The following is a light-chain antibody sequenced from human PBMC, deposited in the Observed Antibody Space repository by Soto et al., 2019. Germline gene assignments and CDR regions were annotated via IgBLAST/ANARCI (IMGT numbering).Light chain of an antibody. V-gene: IGLV2-8*01. CDR1: SSDVGAYNY. CDR3: CSNAGGNKLI. J-gene: IGLJ2*01. Sequence: QSVLTKPPSASGSPGQSVTISCAGTSSDVGAYNYVSWYQQHPGKAPKLMIYEVSKRPSGVPGRFSGSKSGSTASLTVSGLQPEDEADYYCCSNAGGNKLIFGGGTKVTVL. CDR2: EVS.